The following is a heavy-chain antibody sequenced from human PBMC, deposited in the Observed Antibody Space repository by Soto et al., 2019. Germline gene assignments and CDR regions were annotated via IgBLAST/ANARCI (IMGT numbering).Heavy chain of an antibody. CDR3: ARDIASRRFDY. J-gene: IGHJ4*02. CDR2: IWYDGSDK. V-gene: IGHV3-33*01. Sequence: GGSLRLSCEAAGFTFRNHGMHWVRQAPGKGLEWVAVIWYDGSDKYYADSVKGRFTISRDNSKDTLYLQMNSLRVEDTAVYYCARDIASRRFDYLGQGTLVTVSS. D-gene: IGHD6-6*01. CDR1: GFTFRNHG.